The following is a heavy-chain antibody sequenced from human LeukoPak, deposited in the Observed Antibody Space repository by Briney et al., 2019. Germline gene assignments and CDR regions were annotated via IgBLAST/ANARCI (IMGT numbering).Heavy chain of an antibody. V-gene: IGHV3-21*01. CDR1: GFTFSSYE. Sequence: GGSLRLSCAASGFTFSSYEMNWVRQAPGKGLEWVSSISSSSSYIYYADSVKGRFTISRDSAKNSLYLQMNSLRAEDTAVYYCARDPVGVRYSSGPGAKFDYWGQGTLVTVSS. J-gene: IGHJ4*02. CDR2: ISSSSSYI. D-gene: IGHD6-19*01. CDR3: ARDPVGVRYSSGPGAKFDY.